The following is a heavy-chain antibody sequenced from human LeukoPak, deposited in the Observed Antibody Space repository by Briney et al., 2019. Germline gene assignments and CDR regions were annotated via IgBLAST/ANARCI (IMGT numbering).Heavy chain of an antibody. CDR3: ARPMYGSARSYFDY. CDR2: IYYSGST. Sequence: SETLSLTRTVSGGSISSSSYYWGWIRQPPGKGLEWIGSIYYSGSTYYNPSLKSRVTISVDTSKNQFSLKLSSVTAAVTAVYYCARPMYGSARSYFDYWGQGTLVTVSS. CDR1: GGSISSSSYY. V-gene: IGHV4-39*01. J-gene: IGHJ4*02. D-gene: IGHD3-10*01.